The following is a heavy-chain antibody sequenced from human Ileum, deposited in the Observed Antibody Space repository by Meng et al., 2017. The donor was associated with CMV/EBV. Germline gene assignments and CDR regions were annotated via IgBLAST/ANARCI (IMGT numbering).Heavy chain of an antibody. V-gene: IGHV1-18*01. CDR3: ARSGGYCSGGSCPDA. D-gene: IGHD2-15*01. J-gene: IGHJ5*02. CDR1: GYTFTSYD. Sequence: QVQLVQSGAGVQKPGASVKVSCKSSGYTFTSYDISWVRQAPGQGLEWLGWISAYNGNTNYAQKLQGRVTMTTDTSTTTAYMELRSLRSDDTAVYYCARSGGYCSGGSCPDAWGQGTLVTVSS. CDR2: ISAYNGNT.